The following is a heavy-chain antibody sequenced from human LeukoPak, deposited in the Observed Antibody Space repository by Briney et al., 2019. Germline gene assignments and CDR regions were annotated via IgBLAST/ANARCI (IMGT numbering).Heavy chain of an antibody. V-gene: IGHV3-53*01. CDR2: IYSGGST. Sequence: PGGSLRLSCAASGFTVSSNYMSWVRQAPGKGLEWVSVIYSGGSTYYADSVKGRFTISRDNSKNTLYLQMNSLRAEDTAVYYCAKVPSSELERFDYWGQGTLVTVSS. D-gene: IGHD1-1*01. CDR3: AKVPSSELERFDY. CDR1: GFTVSSNY. J-gene: IGHJ4*02.